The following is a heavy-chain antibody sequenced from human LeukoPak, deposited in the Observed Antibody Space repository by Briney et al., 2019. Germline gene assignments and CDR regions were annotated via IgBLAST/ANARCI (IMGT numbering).Heavy chain of an antibody. V-gene: IGHV3-21*01. CDR1: GFTFSSYS. J-gene: IGHJ4*02. Sequence: GGSLRLSWSACGFTFSSYSMNWVRQAPGQGLEWISSISSSSSYIYYADSVKGRVTISEDNAKNSLYLQMNKLRADDTAVYYCAREDDYGSGIYLNYFVFWGQRTLVTLSS. D-gene: IGHD3-10*01. CDR2: ISSSSSYI. CDR3: AREDDYGSGIYLNYFVF.